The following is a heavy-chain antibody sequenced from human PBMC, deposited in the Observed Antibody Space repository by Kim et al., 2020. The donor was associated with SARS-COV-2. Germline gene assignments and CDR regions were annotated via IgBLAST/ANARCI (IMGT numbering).Heavy chain of an antibody. D-gene: IGHD3-10*01. J-gene: IGHJ6*02. Sequence: SETLSLTCTVSGGSISSGGYYWSWIRQHPGKGLEWIGYIYYSGSTYYNPSLKSRVTISVDTSKNQFSLKLSSVTAADTAVYYCARGNGYYGSGSYSYYYYGMDVWGQGTTVTVSS. CDR3: ARGNGYYGSGSYSYYYYGMDV. CDR2: IYYSGST. V-gene: IGHV4-31*03. CDR1: GGSISSGGYY.